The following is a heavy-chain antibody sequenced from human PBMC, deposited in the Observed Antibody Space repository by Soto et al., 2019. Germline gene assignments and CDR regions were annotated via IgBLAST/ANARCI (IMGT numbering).Heavy chain of an antibody. CDR3: ARVRGIAAAATYFDY. D-gene: IGHD6-13*01. CDR1: GGSVSSGRYY. Sequence: QVQLQESGPGLVKPSETLSLTCTVSGGSVSSGRYYWSWIRQPPVKGLEWIGYIYYSGSTNYNPSLKSRVTISVDTSKNQFSLKRSSVTAADTAVYYCARVRGIAAAATYFDYWGQGTLVTVSS. J-gene: IGHJ4*02. V-gene: IGHV4-61*01. CDR2: IYYSGST.